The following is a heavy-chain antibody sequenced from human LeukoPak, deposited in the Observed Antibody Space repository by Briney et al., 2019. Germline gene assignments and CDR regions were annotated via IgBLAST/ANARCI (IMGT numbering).Heavy chain of an antibody. CDR2: ISRIGGST. D-gene: IGHD1-1*01. J-gene: IGHJ4*02. CDR3: AKDFVGTGNFRGGDY. V-gene: IGHV3-23*01. CDR1: GFTFSNYG. Sequence: PGGSLRLSCAASGFTFSNYGMSWVRQAPGKGLEWVSGISRIGGSTHYADSVKGRFTISRDNSKNILYLQMNSLRAEDTALYYCAKDFVGTGNFRGGDYWGQGTLVTVSS.